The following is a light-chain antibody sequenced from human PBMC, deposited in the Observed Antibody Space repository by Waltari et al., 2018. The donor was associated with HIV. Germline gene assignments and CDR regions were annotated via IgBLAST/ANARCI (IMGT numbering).Light chain of an antibody. CDR1: SSNLGAGYD. CDR3: QSYDSSLSGSRV. CDR2: KNN. Sequence: HSVLTQPPSVSGALGQRVTISCTGSSSNLGAGYDVHWYQQLPGTAPKHLTYKNNNRPSGVPDRFSGSKSGTSASLAITGLQAEDEADYHCQSYDSSLSGSRVFGGGTKLTVL. J-gene: IGLJ3*02. V-gene: IGLV1-40*01.